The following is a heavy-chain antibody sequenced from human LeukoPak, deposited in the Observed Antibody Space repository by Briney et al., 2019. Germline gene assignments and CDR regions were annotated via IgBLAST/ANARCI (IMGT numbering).Heavy chain of an antibody. CDR1: GFTFDDYG. V-gene: IGHV3-20*04. CDR3: ARAHSGVTALDY. D-gene: IGHD2-21*02. J-gene: IGHJ4*02. Sequence: GGSLRLSCAASGFTFDDYGMSWVRQAPGKGLEWVSSINWNGGSTGYADSVKGRFTISRDNSKNTLYLQMNSLRAEDTAVYYCARAHSGVTALDYWGQGTLVTVSS. CDR2: INWNGGST.